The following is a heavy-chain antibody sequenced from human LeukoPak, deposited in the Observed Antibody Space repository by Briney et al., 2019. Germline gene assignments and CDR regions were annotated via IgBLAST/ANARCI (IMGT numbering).Heavy chain of an antibody. CDR2: ISWNSGSI. Sequence: PGRSLRLSCAASGFTFDDYAMFWVRQAPGKGLEWVSGISWNSGSIGYADSVKGRFTISRDNAKNSLYLQMNSLRAEDTALYYCAKDVRIGNHYYGMDVWGQGTTVTVSS. CDR1: GFTFDDYA. D-gene: IGHD1-14*01. V-gene: IGHV3-9*01. J-gene: IGHJ6*02. CDR3: AKDVRIGNHYYGMDV.